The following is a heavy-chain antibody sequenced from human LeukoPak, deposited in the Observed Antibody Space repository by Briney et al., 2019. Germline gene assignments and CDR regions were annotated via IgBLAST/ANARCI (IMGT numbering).Heavy chain of an antibody. CDR3: VRRGDASSGWGDHDF. Sequence: GGSLRLSCAASGFTFNRNAISWVRQAPGKGLEWVSTIDGSGDKTFYADSVKGRFTISRDNSKNMVHLQMNSLTGEDTALYYCVRRGDASSGWGDHDFWGQGALVTVSS. J-gene: IGHJ4*02. V-gene: IGHV3-23*01. CDR2: IDGSGDKT. CDR1: GFTFNRNA. D-gene: IGHD6-19*01.